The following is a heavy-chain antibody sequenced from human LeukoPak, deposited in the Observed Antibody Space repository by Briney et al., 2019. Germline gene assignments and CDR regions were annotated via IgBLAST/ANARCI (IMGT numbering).Heavy chain of an antibody. CDR2: ISYDGSFQ. Sequence: GGSLRLSCAASGFNFVNYAVHWVRQAPGKGLDWVALISYDGSFQSYADSVKGRFTISRDSSTNTVSLRMNSLRDEDTAMYYCAREIRGYYAAYWGQGILVTVSS. CDR1: GFNFVNYA. D-gene: IGHD3-3*01. CDR3: AREIRGYYAAY. V-gene: IGHV3-30*04. J-gene: IGHJ4*02.